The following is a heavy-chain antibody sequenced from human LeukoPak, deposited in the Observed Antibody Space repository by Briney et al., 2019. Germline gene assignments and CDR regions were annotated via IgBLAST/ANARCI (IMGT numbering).Heavy chain of an antibody. V-gene: IGHV3-21*01. J-gene: IGHJ4*02. CDR2: ISSSSSYI. Sequence: GGSLRLSCAASGFTFSSYSMNWVRQAPGKGLEWVSSISSSSSYIYYADSVKGRFTISRDNSKNSPYLQMNSLRAEDTAVYYCARDVHSIAAAGTDYWGQGTLVTVSS. CDR3: ARDVHSIAAAGTDY. D-gene: IGHD6-13*01. CDR1: GFTFSSYS.